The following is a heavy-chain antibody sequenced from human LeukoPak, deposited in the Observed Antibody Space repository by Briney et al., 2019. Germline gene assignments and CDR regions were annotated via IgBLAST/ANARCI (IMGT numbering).Heavy chain of an antibody. D-gene: IGHD3-3*01. J-gene: IGHJ5*02. CDR1: GYSFTSYW. V-gene: IGHV5-51*01. CDR2: IYPGDSDT. CDR3: ARRTKTYFGVVSNWFDP. Sequence: GESLKISCKGSGYSFTSYWIGWVRQMPGKGLEWMGIIYPGDSDTRYSPSFQGQVTISADKSISTAYLQWSSLKASDTAMYYCARRTKTYFGVVSNWFDPWGQGTLVTASS.